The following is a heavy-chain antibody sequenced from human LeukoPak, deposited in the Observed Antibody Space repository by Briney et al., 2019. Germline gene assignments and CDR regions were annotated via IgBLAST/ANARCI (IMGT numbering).Heavy chain of an antibody. CDR1: GGSISSGSYY. CDR2: IYTSGST. D-gene: IGHD6-13*01. J-gene: IGHJ6*03. Sequence: PSETLSLTCTVSGGSISSGSYYWSWIRQPAGKGLEWIGRIYTSGSTNYNPSLKSRVTISVDTSKNQFSLKLSSVTAAVTAVYYCARQGVYGSSWYYYYMDVWGKGTTVTVSS. CDR3: ARQGVYGSSWYYYYMDV. V-gene: IGHV4-61*02.